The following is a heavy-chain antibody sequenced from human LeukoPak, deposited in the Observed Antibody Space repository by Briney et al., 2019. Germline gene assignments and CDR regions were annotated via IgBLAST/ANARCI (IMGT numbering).Heavy chain of an antibody. D-gene: IGHD3-10*01. CDR1: GYSFTSYW. CDR3: ATSGLPKDYYYGMDV. V-gene: IGHV5-51*01. CDR2: IYPGDSDT. Sequence: SGESLKISCKGSGYSFTSYWIGWVRQMPGKGLEWMGIIYPGDSDTRYSPSFQGQVTISADKSISTAYLQWSSLKASDTAMYYCATSGLPKDYYYGMDVWGQGTTVTVSS. J-gene: IGHJ6*02.